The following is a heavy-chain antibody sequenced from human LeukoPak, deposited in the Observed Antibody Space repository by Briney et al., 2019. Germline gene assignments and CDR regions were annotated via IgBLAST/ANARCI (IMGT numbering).Heavy chain of an antibody. D-gene: IGHD3-10*01. V-gene: IGHV4-4*07. CDR3: ARDSGTTGEVKFDP. Sequence: SETLSLTCTVSGGSIHSYWSWIRQPAGKGLGWIGRISGSGTITYNPALKSRLTISIDTSKNQFSLKLMSVTAAYTAVYYCARDSGTTGEVKFDPWGQGTLVTVSS. CDR1: GGSIHSY. CDR2: ISGSGTI. J-gene: IGHJ5*02.